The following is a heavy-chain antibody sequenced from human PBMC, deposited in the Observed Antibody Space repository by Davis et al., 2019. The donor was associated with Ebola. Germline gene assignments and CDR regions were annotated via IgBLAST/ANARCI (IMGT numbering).Heavy chain of an antibody. CDR1: GYTFTSYY. CDR2: INPSGGST. D-gene: IGHD6-13*01. J-gene: IGHJ5*02. Sequence: AASVKVSCKASGYTFTSYYMHWVRQAPGQGLEWMGIINPSGGSTSYAQKFQGRVTITADESTSTAYMELSSLRSEDTAVYYCARSFSSTFVGWFDPWGQGTLVTVSS. V-gene: IGHV1-46*01. CDR3: ARSFSSTFVGWFDP.